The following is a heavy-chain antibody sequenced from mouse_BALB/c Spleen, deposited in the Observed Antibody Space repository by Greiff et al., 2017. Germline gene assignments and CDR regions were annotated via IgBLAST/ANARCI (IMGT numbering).Heavy chain of an antibody. Sequence: ESGPELVKPGASVRISCKASGYTFTSYYIHWVKQRPGQGLEWIGWIYPGNVNTKYNEKFKGKATLTADKSSSTAYMQLSSLTSEDSAVYFCARWGNYGAYWGQGTLVTVSA. V-gene: IGHV1S56*01. CDR2: IYPGNVNT. J-gene: IGHJ3*01. CDR3: ARWGNYGAY. CDR1: GYTFTSYY. D-gene: IGHD2-1*01.